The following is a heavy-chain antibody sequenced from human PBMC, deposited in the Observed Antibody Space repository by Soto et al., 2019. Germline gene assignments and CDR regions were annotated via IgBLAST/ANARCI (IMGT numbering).Heavy chain of an antibody. J-gene: IGHJ3*02. CDR1: GFTFDDYA. D-gene: IGHD4-17*01. CDR3: AKDRKTTVTPDAFDI. CDR2: ISWNSGSI. V-gene: IGHV3-9*01. Sequence: EVQLVESGGGLVQPGRSLRLSCAASGFTFDDYAMHWVRQAPGKGLEWVSGISWNSGSIGYADSVKGRFTISRDNAKNSLYLQRNSLRAEDTALYYCAKDRKTTVTPDAFDIWGQGTMVTVSS.